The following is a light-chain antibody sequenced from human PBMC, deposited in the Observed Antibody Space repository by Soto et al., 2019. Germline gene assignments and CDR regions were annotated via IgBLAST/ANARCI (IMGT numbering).Light chain of an antibody. J-gene: IGLJ1*01. CDR2: EVT. CDR3: SSYTSSSTYV. CDR1: YNDVGGYKF. Sequence: QSVLAQPPSASGSPGQSVTISCTGTYNDVGGYKFVSWYQQHPGKAPKLLIYEVTQRPSGVPDRFSGSKTGNTASLTVSGLQAEDEADYYCSSYTSSSTYVFGTGTKVTVL. V-gene: IGLV2-8*01.